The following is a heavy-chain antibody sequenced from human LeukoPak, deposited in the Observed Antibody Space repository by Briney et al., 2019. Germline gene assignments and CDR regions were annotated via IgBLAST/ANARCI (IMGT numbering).Heavy chain of an antibody. D-gene: IGHD3-3*01. V-gene: IGHV3-74*01. CDR2: INNDGSST. CDR1: GFIFSDHW. CDR3: VRERNNFWSGHHSIFDS. Sequence: GGSLRLSCAASGFIFSDHWMHWVRQAPGKGLVWLSRINNDGSSTIYADSVTGRFTFSRDNAENTLFLEMSSLRVEDTAVYYCVRERNNFWSGHHSIFDSWGQGTLVTVSS. J-gene: IGHJ4*02.